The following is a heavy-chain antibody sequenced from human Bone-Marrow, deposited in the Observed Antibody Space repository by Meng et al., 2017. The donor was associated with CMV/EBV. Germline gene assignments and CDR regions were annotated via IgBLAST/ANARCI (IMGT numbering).Heavy chain of an antibody. J-gene: IGHJ6*02. CDR1: GYTFINYG. CDR3: ARVMSRGFPRYCSSTSCDKRGMDV. CDR2: ISSYNGNT. V-gene: IGHV1-18*01. Sequence: ASVKVSCKASGYTFINYGISWVRQAPGQGLEWMGWISSYNGNTNYTQKLQGRVTMTTDTSTSTAYMELRSLRSDDTAVYYCARVMSRGFPRYCSSTSCDKRGMDVWGQGTTVTFSS. D-gene: IGHD2-2*02.